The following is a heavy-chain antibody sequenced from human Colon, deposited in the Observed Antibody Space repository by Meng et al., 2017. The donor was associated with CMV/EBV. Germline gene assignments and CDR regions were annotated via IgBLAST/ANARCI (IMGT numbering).Heavy chain of an antibody. CDR2: IYYLGAT. Sequence: ESLKISCSVSGGSIRSNNYYWAWVRQPPGKGLEWIGTIYYLGATQYNPSLKSRITLSIDTSKNQFSLKVTSVTAADTAVYYCVRELRGIEYYENTGPGLGYWGQGTLVTVSS. CDR1: GGSIRSNNYY. D-gene: IGHD3-22*01. V-gene: IGHV4-39*07. J-gene: IGHJ4*02. CDR3: VRELRGIEYYENTGPGLGY.